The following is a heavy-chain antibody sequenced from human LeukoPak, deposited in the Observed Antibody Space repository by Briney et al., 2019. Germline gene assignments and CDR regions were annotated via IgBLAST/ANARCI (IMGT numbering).Heavy chain of an antibody. CDR3: ARQSCSGGSCYPRPYWYFDL. Sequence: SETLSLTCTVSGGSISSYYWSWIRQPPGKGLEWIGYIYYSGSTTYNPSLKSRVTISVDTSKNQFSLKLSSVTAADTAVYYCARQSCSGGSCYPRPYWYFDLWGRGTLVTVSS. CDR2: IYYSGST. J-gene: IGHJ2*01. D-gene: IGHD2-15*01. V-gene: IGHV4-59*08. CDR1: GGSISSYY.